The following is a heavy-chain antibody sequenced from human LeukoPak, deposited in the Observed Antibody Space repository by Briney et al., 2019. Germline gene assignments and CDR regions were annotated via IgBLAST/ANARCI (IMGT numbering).Heavy chain of an antibody. CDR3: AKEGGGWLRPVLDY. J-gene: IGHJ4*02. Sequence: GGSLRLSCAASGFTFSSYSMNWVRQAPGKGLEWVSAISGSGGSTYYADSVKGRFTISRDNSKNTLYLQMNSLRAEDTAVYYCAKEGGGWLRPVLDYWGQGTLVTVSS. V-gene: IGHV3-23*01. CDR1: GFTFSSYS. D-gene: IGHD6-19*01. CDR2: ISGSGGST.